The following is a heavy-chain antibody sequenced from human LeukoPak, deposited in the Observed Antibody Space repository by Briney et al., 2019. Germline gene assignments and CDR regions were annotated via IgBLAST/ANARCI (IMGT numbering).Heavy chain of an antibody. Sequence: QTLSPTCAISGDSVSSKSVAWNWIRQSPSRGLEWLGTTYYRSKWYNDYAVSVKSRITINPDTSKNQLSLQLNSVTPEDTAVYYCARGRNSAFDYWGQGTLVTVSS. CDR2: TYYRSKWYN. D-gene: IGHD2-15*01. CDR1: GDSVSSKSVA. V-gene: IGHV6-1*01. CDR3: ARGRNSAFDY. J-gene: IGHJ4*02.